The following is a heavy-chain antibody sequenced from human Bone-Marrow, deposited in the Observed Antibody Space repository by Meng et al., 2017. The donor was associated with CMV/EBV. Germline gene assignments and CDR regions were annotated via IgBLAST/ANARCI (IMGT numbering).Heavy chain of an antibody. CDR3: AREKSDCSSTSCSGGMDV. V-gene: IGHV3-30*19. D-gene: IGHD2-2*01. CDR2: ISYDGSNK. Sequence: GGSLRLSCGASGFIFSNYGMHWVRQAPGKGLEWVAVISYDGSNKYYADSVKGRFTISRDNSKSTLYLQMNSLRAEDTAVYYCAREKSDCSSTSCSGGMDVWGQGTTVTVSS. CDR1: GFIFSNYG. J-gene: IGHJ6*02.